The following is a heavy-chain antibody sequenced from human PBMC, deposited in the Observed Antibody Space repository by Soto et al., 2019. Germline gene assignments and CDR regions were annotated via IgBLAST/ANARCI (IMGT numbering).Heavy chain of an antibody. V-gene: IGHV3-43*01. CDR3: AKDRIAARPVSYDSVMAV. J-gene: IGHJ6*01. Sequence: DLAIHRIIQAQGKGLEWVSLISWDGGSTYYADSVKGRFTIPRDNSKNSLYLQMNSLRTEDTALYYCAKDRIAARPVSYDSVMAVWVQGSTDPVFS. CDR1: DLA. D-gene: IGHD6-6*01. CDR2: ISWDGGST.